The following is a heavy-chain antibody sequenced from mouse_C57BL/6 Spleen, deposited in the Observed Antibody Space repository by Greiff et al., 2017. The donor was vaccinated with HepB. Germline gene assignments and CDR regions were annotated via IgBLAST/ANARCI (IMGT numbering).Heavy chain of an antibody. CDR2: IDPSDSNT. Sequence: VQLQQSGAELVMPGASVKLSCKASGYTFTSYWMHWVKQRPGQGLAWIGEIDPSDSNTNYNQKFKGKSTLTVDKSSSTAYMHISSLTSEDSAGYYCARVDYGSSYDAMDYWGQGTSVTVSS. J-gene: IGHJ4*01. D-gene: IGHD1-1*01. V-gene: IGHV1-69*01. CDR3: ARVDYGSSYDAMDY. CDR1: GYTFTSYW.